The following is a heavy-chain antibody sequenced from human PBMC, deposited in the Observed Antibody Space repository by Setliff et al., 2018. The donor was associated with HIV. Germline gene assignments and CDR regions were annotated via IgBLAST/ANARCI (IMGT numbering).Heavy chain of an antibody. CDR3: ASALYYNFRSAYYVTPYYFDY. V-gene: IGHV4-61*09. D-gene: IGHD3-3*01. J-gene: IGHJ4*02. Sequence: SETLSLTCTVSGGSIRSGSYYWTWIRQPAGKGLEWIGHIYTSGTTNYNPSLKSRVTISLDTSNNQFSLKLSSVTAADTAVYYCASALYYNFRSAYYVTPYYFDYWGQGTLVTVSS. CDR1: GGSIRSGSYY. CDR2: IYTSGTT.